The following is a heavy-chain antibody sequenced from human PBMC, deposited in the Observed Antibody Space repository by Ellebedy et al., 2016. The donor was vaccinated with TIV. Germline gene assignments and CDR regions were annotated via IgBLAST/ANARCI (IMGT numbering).Heavy chain of an antibody. CDR1: GGSLSGLH. J-gene: IGHJ5*02. Sequence: GSLRLXXTVSGGSLSGLHWSWIRQTPGKGLEWIGYISYSGVASYNPSLKSRVIISVDTSKNQFSLNLSSVTAADTAVYYCAKLGNPAQAAAATGSWGQGTLVTVSS. D-gene: IGHD6-13*01. V-gene: IGHV4-59*11. CDR3: AKLGNPAQAAAATGS. CDR2: ISYSGVA.